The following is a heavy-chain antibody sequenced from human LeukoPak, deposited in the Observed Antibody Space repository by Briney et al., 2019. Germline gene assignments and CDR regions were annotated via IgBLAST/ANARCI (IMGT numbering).Heavy chain of an antibody. CDR2: VSAYNGNT. CDR1: CYTFSSYG. D-gene: IGHD3-10*01. J-gene: IGHJ5*02. CDR3: ARVLTMVRGAFNWFDP. Sequence: GASVKVSCKASCYTFSSYGISWVRQAPGQGGEGMGWVSAYNGNTNYAQKLQGRVTMTTDTSTSTAYMELRSLRSDDTAVYYCARVLTMVRGAFNWFDPWGQGTLVTVSS. V-gene: IGHV1-18*01.